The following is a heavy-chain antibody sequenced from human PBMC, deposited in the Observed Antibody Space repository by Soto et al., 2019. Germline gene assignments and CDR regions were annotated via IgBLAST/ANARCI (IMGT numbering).Heavy chain of an antibody. CDR1: GFTFSSYG. J-gene: IGHJ3*02. CDR2: ISYDGSNK. Sequence: PGGSLRLSCAASGFTFSSYGMHWVRQAPGKGLEWVAVISYDGSNKYYADSVKGRFTISRDNSKNKLYLQMNSLKAEDTAVYYCAKDMWAYCGGDCYSATNAFDIWGQGTMVTVSS. V-gene: IGHV3-30*18. CDR3: AKDMWAYCGGDCYSATNAFDI. D-gene: IGHD2-21*02.